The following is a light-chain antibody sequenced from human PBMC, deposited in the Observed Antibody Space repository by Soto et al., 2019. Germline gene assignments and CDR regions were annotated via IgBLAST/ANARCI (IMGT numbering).Light chain of an antibody. CDR2: GAS. J-gene: IGKJ1*01. Sequence: ELVLTQSPGTLSLSPGERATLSCRASQSVSSSYLAWYQQKPGQAPRLLISGASSRATGIPDRFSGSGSGTDFTVTISRLETKGLAVYYCQEYDSARWKFGLGAKVESK. CDR3: QEYDSARWK. V-gene: IGKV3-20*01. CDR1: QSVSSSY.